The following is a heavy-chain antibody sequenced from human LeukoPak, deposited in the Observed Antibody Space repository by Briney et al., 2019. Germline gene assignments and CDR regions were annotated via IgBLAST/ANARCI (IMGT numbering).Heavy chain of an antibody. D-gene: IGHD6-19*01. CDR3: AY. CDR2: ISYTGST. J-gene: IGHJ4*02. V-gene: IGHV4-59*12. CDR1: GGSINNYY. Sequence: SETLSLTCTVSGGSINNYYWGWIRQPPGKGLEWIGYISYTGSTNYNPSLKSRVTISVDTSKNQFSLRAKDTAVYYCAVAGSAYWGQGTLVTVSS.